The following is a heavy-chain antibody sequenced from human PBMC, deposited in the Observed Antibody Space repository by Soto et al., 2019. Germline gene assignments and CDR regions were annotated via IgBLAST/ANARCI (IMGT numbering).Heavy chain of an antibody. V-gene: IGHV1-69*12. J-gene: IGHJ2*01. CDR2: IIPIFGTA. D-gene: IGHD4-17*01. Sequence: QVQLVQSGAEVKKPGSSVKVSCKASGGTFSSYAISWVRQAPGQGLEWMGGIIPIFGTANYAQKFQGRVTITADESTSTAYMELSSLRSEDMAVYYCAREGAYGDYDWYFDLWGRGTLVTVSS. CDR1: GGTFSSYA. CDR3: AREGAYGDYDWYFDL.